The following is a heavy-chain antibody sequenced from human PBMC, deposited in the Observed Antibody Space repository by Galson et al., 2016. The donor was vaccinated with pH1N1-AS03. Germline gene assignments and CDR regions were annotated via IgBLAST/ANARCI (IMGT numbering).Heavy chain of an antibody. Sequence: SLRLSCAASGFTFSTYTMNWVRQAPGKGREWVAYISSSSRFIYYADAVQGRFTISKDSPKNSVYLHMNGLRADDTAVYYCARDGGYSSGWIDFWGQGTLVSVSS. D-gene: IGHD3-22*01. V-gene: IGHV3-21*01. J-gene: IGHJ4*02. CDR2: ISSSSRFI. CDR3: ARDGGYSSGWIDF. CDR1: GFTFSTYT.